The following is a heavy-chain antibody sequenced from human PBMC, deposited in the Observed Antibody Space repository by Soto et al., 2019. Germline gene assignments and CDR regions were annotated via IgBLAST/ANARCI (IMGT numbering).Heavy chain of an antibody. J-gene: IGHJ6*02. CDR3: AIYRYYDSSGYYRIYGMDV. D-gene: IGHD3-22*01. CDR1: GGTFSSYA. V-gene: IGHV1-69*13. Sequence: ASVKVSCKAFGGTFSSYAISWVRQAPGQGLEWMGGIIPIFGTANYAQKFQGRVTITADESTSTAYMELSSLRSEDTAVYYCAIYRYYDSSGYYRIYGMDVWGQGTTVTVSS. CDR2: IIPIFGTA.